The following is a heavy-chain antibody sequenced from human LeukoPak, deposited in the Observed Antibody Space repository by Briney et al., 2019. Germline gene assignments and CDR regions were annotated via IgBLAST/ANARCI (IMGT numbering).Heavy chain of an antibody. CDR2: VFHSGTT. CDR3: AREDRVAARGFDF. Sequence: SETLSLTCTVSGGSISYFYWNWIRRSPGKGLEWIGNVFHSGTTNYNPSLKSRVTISVNMSNNQFSLRLTSVTAADTAVYYCAREDRVAARGFDFWGQGTLVTVSS. V-gene: IGHV4-59*01. J-gene: IGHJ4*02. CDR1: GGSISYFY. D-gene: IGHD6-6*01.